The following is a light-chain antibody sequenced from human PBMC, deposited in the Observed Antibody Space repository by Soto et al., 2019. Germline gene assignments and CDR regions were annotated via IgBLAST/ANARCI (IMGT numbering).Light chain of an antibody. CDR2: KAS. CDR3: QQYNSYSLT. J-gene: IGKJ4*01. Sequence: DIQMSQSPSTLSASVGDRVTITCRASQSISSWLAWYQQKPGKAPKLLIYKASSLESGVPSRFSGSGSGTEFTLTISSLQPDDFATYYCQQYNSYSLTFGGGTKVEIK. CDR1: QSISSW. V-gene: IGKV1-5*03.